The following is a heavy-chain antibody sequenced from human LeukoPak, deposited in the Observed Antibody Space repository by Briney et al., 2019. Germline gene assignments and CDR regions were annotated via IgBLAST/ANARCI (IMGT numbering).Heavy chain of an antibody. CDR3: AVDYYDSSILIDY. Sequence: ASVKVSCKASGYTFTSYDINWVRQATGQGLEWMGWMNPNSGNTGYAQKFQGRVTMTRNTSISTAYMELSSLRSDDTAVYYCAVDYYDSSILIDYWGQGTLVTVSS. V-gene: IGHV1-8*01. CDR2: MNPNSGNT. D-gene: IGHD3-22*01. J-gene: IGHJ4*02. CDR1: GYTFTSYD.